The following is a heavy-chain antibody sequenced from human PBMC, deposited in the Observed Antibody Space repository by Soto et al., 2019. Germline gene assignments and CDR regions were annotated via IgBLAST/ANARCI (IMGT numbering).Heavy chain of an antibody. J-gene: IGHJ4*02. CDR2: ISGSGGST. V-gene: IGHV3-23*01. CDR3: AIGDILTGYPFDY. CDR1: GFTFSSYA. D-gene: IGHD3-9*01. Sequence: EVQLLESGGGLVQPGGSPRLSCAASGFTFSSYAMSWVRQAPGKGLEWVSAISGSGGSTYYADSVKGRFTISRDNSKNTLYLQMNSLRAEDTAVYYCAIGDILTGYPFDYWGQGTLVTVSS.